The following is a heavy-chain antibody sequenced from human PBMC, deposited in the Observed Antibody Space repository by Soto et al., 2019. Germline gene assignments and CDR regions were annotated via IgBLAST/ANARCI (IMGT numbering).Heavy chain of an antibody. CDR2: IFYSGST. CDR1: GGSISGHY. V-gene: IGHV4-59*11. D-gene: IGHD6-19*01. J-gene: IGHJ4*02. CDR3: ARVGSSGWSPDY. Sequence: SSETLSLTCIVSGGSISGHYWTWIRQSPGKGLEWIGYIFYSGSTNYNPSLKSRVTISVDTSKNQFSLKMSSVTAADTAVYYCARVGSSGWSPDYWGRGTLVTVSS.